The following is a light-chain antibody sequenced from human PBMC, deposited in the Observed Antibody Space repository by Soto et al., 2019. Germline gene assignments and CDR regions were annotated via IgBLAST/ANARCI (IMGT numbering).Light chain of an antibody. CDR3: SSYTSSSTPV. Sequence: QSVLTQPPSASGTPGQRVTISCSGSSSNIGSNTVNWYQQLPGTAPKLLIYSNNQRPSGVPDRFSGSKSGTSASLAISGLQSEDEADYYCSSYTSSSTPVFGTGTKLTVL. V-gene: IGLV1-44*01. CDR2: SNN. J-gene: IGLJ1*01. CDR1: SSNIGSNT.